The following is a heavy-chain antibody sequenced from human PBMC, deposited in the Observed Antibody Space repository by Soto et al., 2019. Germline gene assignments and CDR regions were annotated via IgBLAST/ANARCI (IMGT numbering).Heavy chain of an antibody. V-gene: IGHV4-4*02. CDR3: ARVIAAADWYFDL. CDR1: GGSISSSNW. CDR2: IYHSGST. Sequence: QVQLQESGPGLVKPSGTLSLTCAVSGGSISSSNWWSWVRQPPGKGLEWIGEIYHSGSTTYNPSLKSRVTITVDKSKNQFSLKLSSVTAEDTAVYYCARVIAAADWYFDLWGRGTLVTVSS. D-gene: IGHD6-13*01. J-gene: IGHJ2*01.